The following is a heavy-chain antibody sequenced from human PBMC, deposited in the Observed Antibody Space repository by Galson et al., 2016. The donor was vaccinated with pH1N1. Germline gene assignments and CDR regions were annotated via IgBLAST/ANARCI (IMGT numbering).Heavy chain of an antibody. J-gene: IGHJ5*02. CDR3: ARGGTTIAELWFDP. CDR2: IVPITGVT. D-gene: IGHD6-13*01. Sequence: SVKVSCKASGGTFSTYVIIWVRQAPGQGLEWMGRIVPITGVTNYAQKFQDRVTITADESTSTAYMELSSLRSEDTGVYYCARGGTTIAELWFDPWGQGTQVTVSS. V-gene: IGHV1-69*04. CDR1: GGTFSTYV.